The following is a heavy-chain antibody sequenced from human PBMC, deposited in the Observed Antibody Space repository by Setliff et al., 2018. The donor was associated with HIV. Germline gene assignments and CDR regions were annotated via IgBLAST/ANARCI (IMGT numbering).Heavy chain of an antibody. CDR2: INPNSGGT. J-gene: IGHJ5*02. Sequence: ASVKVSCKASGYTFTAYYLHWVRQAPGQGLEWMGWINPNSGGTGYAQNFQGRVTMTRDTSIRTAYMELSRLRSDDTAVYYCAKTAMTGDPAIGWFDPWGQGTLVTV. CDR3: AKTAMTGDPAIGWFDP. CDR1: GYTFTAYY. V-gene: IGHV1-2*02. D-gene: IGHD7-27*01.